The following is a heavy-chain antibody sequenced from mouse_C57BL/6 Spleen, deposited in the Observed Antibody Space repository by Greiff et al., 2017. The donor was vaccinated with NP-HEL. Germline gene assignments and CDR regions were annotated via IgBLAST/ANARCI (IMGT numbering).Heavy chain of an antibody. CDR1: GFTFSDYY. J-gene: IGHJ2*01. CDR3: ARDSGYGNYFDY. V-gene: IGHV5-16*01. D-gene: IGHD2-1*01. Sequence: VQLKESEGGLVQPGSSMKLSRTASGFTFSDYYMAWVRQVPEKGLEWVANINYDGSSTYYLDSLKSRFIISRDNAKNILYLQMSSLKSEDTATYYCARDSGYGNYFDYWGQGTTLTVSS. CDR2: INYDGSST.